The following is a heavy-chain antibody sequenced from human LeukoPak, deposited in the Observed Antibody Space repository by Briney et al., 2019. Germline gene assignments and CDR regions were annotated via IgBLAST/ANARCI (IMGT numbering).Heavy chain of an antibody. J-gene: IGHJ6*03. V-gene: IGHV1-46*01. Sequence: ASVKVSCKASGYSFTSHYMHWVRQAPGQGLEWLGLINPSGSSTLYAQKFQGRVTMTRDMSTTTDYMELSSLRSEDTAVYYCARGRRLRYFDWLLSNRYYYYYYMDVWGKGTTVTVSS. D-gene: IGHD3-9*01. CDR1: GYSFTSHY. CDR2: INPSGSST. CDR3: ARGRRLRYFDWLLSNRYYYYYYMDV.